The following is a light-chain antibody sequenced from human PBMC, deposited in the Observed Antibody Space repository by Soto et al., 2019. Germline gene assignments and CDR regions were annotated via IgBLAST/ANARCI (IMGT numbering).Light chain of an antibody. V-gene: IGLV1-40*01. CDR2: GNT. J-gene: IGLJ2*01. CDR1: RSNIGAGYD. CDR3: LSYASSLSGWV. Sequence: QSVLTQPPSVSGAPGQRVTISCTGSRSNIGAGYDVHWYQHPPETAPKLLIYGNTNRPSGVPDRFSGSKSGTSASLAITGLQAEDEADYYCLSYASSLSGWVFGGGTKLTVL.